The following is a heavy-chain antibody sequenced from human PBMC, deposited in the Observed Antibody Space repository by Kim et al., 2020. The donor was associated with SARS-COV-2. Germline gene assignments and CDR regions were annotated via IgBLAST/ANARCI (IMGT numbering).Heavy chain of an antibody. J-gene: IGHJ6*02. V-gene: IGHV3-30*18. Sequence: GGSLRLSCAASGFTFSSYGMHWVRQAPGKGLEWVAVISYDGSNKYYADSVKGRFTISRDNSKNTLYLQMNSLRAEDTAVYYCAKDSRRGVTMVRGVITEYYYYGMDGWGQGTTVTVSS. CDR2: ISYDGSNK. CDR3: AKDSRRGVTMVRGVITEYYYYGMDG. CDR1: GFTFSSYG. D-gene: IGHD3-10*01.